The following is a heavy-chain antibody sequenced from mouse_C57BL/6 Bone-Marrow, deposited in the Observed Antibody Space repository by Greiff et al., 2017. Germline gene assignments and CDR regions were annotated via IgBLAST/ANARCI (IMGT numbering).Heavy chain of an antibody. CDR1: GFTFSRYG. CDR2: ISSGGSYT. J-gene: IGHJ3*01. CDR3: ARLGGYDGAWFAY. V-gene: IGHV5-6*02. D-gene: IGHD2-2*01. Sequence: EVMLVESGGDLVKPGGSLKLSCAASGFTFSRYGMSWVRQTPDKRLEWVATISSGGSYTYYPDSVKGRFTISRDNAKNTLYLQMSSLKSEDTAMYYCARLGGYDGAWFAYWGQGTLVTVSA.